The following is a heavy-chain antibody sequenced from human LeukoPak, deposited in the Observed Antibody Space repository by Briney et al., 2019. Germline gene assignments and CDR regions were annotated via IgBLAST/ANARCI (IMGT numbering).Heavy chain of an antibody. D-gene: IGHD3-22*01. CDR3: GKDSGYYYDSSGYLGDY. V-gene: IGHV3-9*01. Sequence: GGSLRLSCAASGFTFDDYAMHWVRQAPGKGLEWASGISWNSGSVGYADSVKGRFTISRDNAKNSLYLQMNSLRAEDTALYYCGKDSGYYYDSSGYLGDYWGQGTLVTVSS. CDR2: ISWNSGSV. J-gene: IGHJ4*02. CDR1: GFTFDDYA.